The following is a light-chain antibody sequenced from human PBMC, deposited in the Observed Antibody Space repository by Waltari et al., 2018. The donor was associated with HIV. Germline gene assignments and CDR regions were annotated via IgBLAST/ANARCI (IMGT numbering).Light chain of an antibody. V-gene: IGLV2-14*03. CDR2: DVT. Sequence: QSALTPPASVSGSPGQSITISCTGLRSDVDYYNYDCWYQQHPGKAPKLMIYDVTHRPSGVSNRFSGSKSGNTASLTISGLQAEDEADYYCSSYTSSSWVFGGGTKLTVL. CDR3: SSYTSSSWV. CDR1: RSDVDYYNY. J-gene: IGLJ3*02.